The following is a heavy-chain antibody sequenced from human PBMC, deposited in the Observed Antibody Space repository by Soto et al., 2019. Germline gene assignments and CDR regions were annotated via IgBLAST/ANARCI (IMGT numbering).Heavy chain of an antibody. Sequence: PGGSLRLSCAASGFTFSSYAMSWVRQAPGKGLEWVSAISGSGGSTYYADSVKGRFTISRDNSKNTLYLQMNSLRAEDTAVYYCAKYRSDGDYYYGMDVWGKGPTVTVSS. CDR2: ISGSGGST. CDR3: AKYRSDGDYYYGMDV. V-gene: IGHV3-23*01. D-gene: IGHD3-16*01. CDR1: GFTFSSYA. J-gene: IGHJ6*04.